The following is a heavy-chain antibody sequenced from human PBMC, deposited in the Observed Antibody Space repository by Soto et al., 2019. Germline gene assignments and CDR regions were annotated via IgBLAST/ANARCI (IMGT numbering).Heavy chain of an antibody. CDR2: IYYSGRT. J-gene: IGHJ6*02. V-gene: IGHV4-61*01. D-gene: IGHD3-10*01. CDR3: ARDGGGSPYYYYYGMDV. CDR1: GGSISSGSYY. Sequence: PSETLSLTCTVSGGSISSGSYYWNWIRQPPGRGLEWIGYIYYSGRTNYNPSLKSRVTLSVDTSKSQLSLKLSSVTAADTAVYYCARDGGGSPYYYYYGMDVWGQGTTVTVS.